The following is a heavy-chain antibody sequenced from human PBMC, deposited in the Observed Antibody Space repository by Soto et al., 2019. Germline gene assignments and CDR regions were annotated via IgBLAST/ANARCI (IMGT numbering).Heavy chain of an antibody. CDR1: GFTVSSNY. CDR3: ARDRWGWEKGGYPHSNGMIV. Sequence: EEQLVETGGKLVQPGGSLRLSCVVSGFTVSSNYMSWVRQAPGGGPEWVSSIYGGGDTFYADSVKGRFTISKDSSQNTLYLQMSSLKADDSAVYYCARDRWGWEKGGYPHSNGMIVWGQGTTVTVSS. D-gene: IGHD5-12*01. V-gene: IGHV3-53*02. J-gene: IGHJ6*02. CDR2: IYGGGDT.